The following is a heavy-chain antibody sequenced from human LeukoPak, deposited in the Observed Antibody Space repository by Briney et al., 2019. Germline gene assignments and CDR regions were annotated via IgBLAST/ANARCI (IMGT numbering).Heavy chain of an antibody. D-gene: IGHD3-3*01. CDR3: ARVGNPLVTVFAWFDP. V-gene: IGHV4-59*12. J-gene: IGHJ5*02. CDR2: ISYSGST. CDR1: GGSINSYY. Sequence: SETLSLTCSVSGGSINSYYWNWIRQPPGKGLEWIGSISYSGSTNYSPSLESRLTISVDTSKNQFSLKLSSVTAADTAVYYCARVGNPLVTVFAWFDPWGQGTLVTVSS.